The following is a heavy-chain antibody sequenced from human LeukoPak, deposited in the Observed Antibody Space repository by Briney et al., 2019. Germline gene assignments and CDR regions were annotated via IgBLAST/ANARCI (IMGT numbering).Heavy chain of an antibody. Sequence: PSETLSLTCAVYGGSFSGYYWSWIRQPPGKGLEWIGEINHSGSTNYNPSLKSRVTISVDTSKNQFSLKLSSVTAADTAVYYCARRGGALYDFWSGFYYYYGMDVWGQGTTVTVSS. CDR3: ARRGGALYDFWSGFYYYYGMDV. V-gene: IGHV4-34*01. CDR1: GGSFSGYY. D-gene: IGHD3-3*01. J-gene: IGHJ6*02. CDR2: INHSGST.